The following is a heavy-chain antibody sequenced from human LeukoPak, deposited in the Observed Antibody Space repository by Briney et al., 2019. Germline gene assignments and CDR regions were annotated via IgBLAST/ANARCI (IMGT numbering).Heavy chain of an antibody. D-gene: IGHD6-19*01. CDR1: GINFSGYA. Sequence: GGSLRLSCAASGINFSGYAMHWVGQAPGKGLEGVAIISYDGSTKNYADSVKGRLTISRDNSNNMLFLQLNSLRADDTAVYFCATAYSSGWADYWGQGTLVTVSS. V-gene: IGHV3-30*04. CDR2: ISYDGSTK. CDR3: ATAYSSGWADY. J-gene: IGHJ4*02.